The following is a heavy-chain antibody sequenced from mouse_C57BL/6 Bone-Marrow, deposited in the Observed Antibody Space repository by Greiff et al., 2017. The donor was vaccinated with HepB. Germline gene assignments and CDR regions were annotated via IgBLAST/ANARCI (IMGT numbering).Heavy chain of an antibody. J-gene: IGHJ4*01. CDR3: ARHGSTVGATGAMDY. CDR2: IWSDGST. V-gene: IGHV2-6-1*01. D-gene: IGHD1-1*01. Sequence: VMLVESGPGLVAPSQSLSITCTVSGFSLTSYGVHWVRQPPGKGLEWLVVIWSDGSTTYNSALKSRLSISKDNPKSQVFLKMNSLQTDDTAMYYCARHGSTVGATGAMDYWGQGTSVTVSS. CDR1: GFSLTSYG.